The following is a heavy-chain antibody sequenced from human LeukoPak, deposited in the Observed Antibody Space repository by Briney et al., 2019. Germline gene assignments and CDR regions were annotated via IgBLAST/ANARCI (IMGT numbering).Heavy chain of an antibody. CDR3: AKDPYYDFWSGYYRALSPSWP. CDR2: ISSSGTYI. CDR1: GFTFSSYG. Sequence: PGGSLRLSCAASGFTFSSYGMNWVRQAPGKGLEWVSSISSSGTYIYFADSVKGRFTISRDNSKNTLYLQMNSLRAEDTAAYYCAKDPYYDFWSGYYRALSPSWPWGQGTLVTVSS. V-gene: IGHV3-21*01. D-gene: IGHD3-3*01. J-gene: IGHJ5*02.